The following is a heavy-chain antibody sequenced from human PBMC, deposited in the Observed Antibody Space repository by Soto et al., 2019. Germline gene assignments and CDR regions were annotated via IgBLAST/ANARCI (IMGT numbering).Heavy chain of an antibody. D-gene: IGHD1-7*01. Sequence: QVQMVQSGAEVQKPGSSVKVYCKASGGTFSSYAISWVRQAPGQGLEWMGGIIPIFGTANYAQKFQGRVTITVDESTSTAYMELRSLRSEDTVVYYCARKEGESWNYAFDNCGQCTMVTVSS. CDR3: ARKEGESWNYAFDN. CDR1: GGTFSSYA. V-gene: IGHV1-69*01. CDR2: IIPIFGTA. J-gene: IGHJ3*02.